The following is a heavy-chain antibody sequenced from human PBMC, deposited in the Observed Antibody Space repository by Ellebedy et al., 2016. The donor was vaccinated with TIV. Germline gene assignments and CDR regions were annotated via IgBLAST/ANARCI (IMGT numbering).Heavy chain of an antibody. D-gene: IGHD4-23*01. CDR1: GFTFSRNG. CDR3: ATYGSNPYRLYDMDV. Sequence: PGGSLRLSCAASGFTFSRNGMHWVRQAPGKGLEWMAFIRYDGVNKYYADSVKGRFTISRDNSKNTLYLLMSSLRPEDTAVYYCATYGSNPYRLYDMDVWGQGSMVIVSS. CDR2: IRYDGVNK. J-gene: IGHJ6*02. V-gene: IGHV3-30*02.